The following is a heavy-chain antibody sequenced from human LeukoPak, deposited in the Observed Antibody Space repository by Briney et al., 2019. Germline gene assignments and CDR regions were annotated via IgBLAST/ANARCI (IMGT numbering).Heavy chain of an antibody. CDR3: AKDADISVELVVITSFDS. CDR2: IKQDGSEK. D-gene: IGHD3-22*01. CDR1: GFTFSNYW. V-gene: IGHV3-7*03. Sequence: GGSLRLSCAASGFTFSNYWMSWVRQAPGKGLEVVSNIKQDGSEKYYADSVKGRFTISRDKSNNIRDLQMNSLRAEDTALYHCAKDADISVELVVITSFDSWGQGTLVTVSS. J-gene: IGHJ4*02.